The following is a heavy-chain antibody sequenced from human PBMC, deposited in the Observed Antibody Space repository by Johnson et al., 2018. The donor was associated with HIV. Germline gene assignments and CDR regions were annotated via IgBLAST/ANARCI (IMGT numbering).Heavy chain of an antibody. V-gene: IGHV3-66*01. Sequence: VQLVESGGGLVQSGGSLILSCGASGFSVSNNYMNWVRQAPGKGLEWVSVIYSGGSTYYADSVKGRFTISRDNSKNTLYLQMNSLRAEDTAVYYCAREALPRGLQSSFGGAFDIWGQGTMVTVSS. CDR3: AREALPRGLQSSFGGAFDI. D-gene: IGHD4-23*01. CDR1: GFSVSNNY. J-gene: IGHJ3*02. CDR2: IYSGGST.